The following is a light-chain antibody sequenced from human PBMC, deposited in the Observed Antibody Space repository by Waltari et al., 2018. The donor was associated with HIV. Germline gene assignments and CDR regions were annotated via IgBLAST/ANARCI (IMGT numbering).Light chain of an antibody. CDR1: SRNIGANHY. Sequence: QSALTQPASVSGSPGQSITISCTGTSRNIGANHYVSWYPQHPGTAPKLIIYDVTKRPSGVSNRFSGSKSGNTASLTISGLQAEDEADYHCCSYAGSESSEVFGGGTKLTVL. CDR2: DVT. V-gene: IGLV2-23*02. CDR3: CSYAGSESSEV. J-gene: IGLJ2*01.